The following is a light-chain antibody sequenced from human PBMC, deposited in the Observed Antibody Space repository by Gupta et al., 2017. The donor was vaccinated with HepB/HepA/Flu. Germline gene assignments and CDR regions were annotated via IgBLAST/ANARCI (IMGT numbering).Light chain of an antibody. J-gene: IGKJ4*01. V-gene: IGKV3-11*01. Sequence: EIVLTQSPATLSLSPGERATLSCRASQSISIYLAWYQQKPGQAPRLLIYGASNRATGIPARFSGTGSGTDFTLTINSREPEDFAVYYCQQRSSWPLTFGGGTKVEIK. CDR3: QQRSSWPLT. CDR1: QSISIY. CDR2: GAS.